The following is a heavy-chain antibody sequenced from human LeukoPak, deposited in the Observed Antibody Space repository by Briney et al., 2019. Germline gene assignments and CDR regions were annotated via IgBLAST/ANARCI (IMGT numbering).Heavy chain of an antibody. J-gene: IGHJ5*02. CDR2: IYYTGST. CDR1: GASITNYY. V-gene: IGHV4-59*01. D-gene: IGHD2-2*01. CDR3: ASSHMLQYCSRTNCGREFDT. Sequence: SETLSLTCSVSGASITNYYWSWIRQPPGKGLEWIGYIYYTGSTKYNPSLRSRVTIAVDTAKKQFSLRLRSVTSADTAVYYCASSHMLQYCSRTNCGREFDTWGQGTLVTVSS.